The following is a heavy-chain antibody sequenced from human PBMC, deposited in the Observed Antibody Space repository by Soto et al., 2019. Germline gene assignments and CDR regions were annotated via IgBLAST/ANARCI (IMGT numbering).Heavy chain of an antibody. J-gene: IGHJ5*02. Sequence: QVQLVQSGAEVKKPGSSVKVSWKASGGTFSSYAISWVRQAHGQGLEWMGGIIPIFGTANYAQKFQGRVTITADESTSTAYMELSSLRSEDTAVYYFARVKPAAMLGWFDPWGQGTLVTVSS. D-gene: IGHD2-2*01. CDR2: IIPIFGTA. CDR3: ARVKPAAMLGWFDP. CDR1: GGTFSSYA. V-gene: IGHV1-69*12.